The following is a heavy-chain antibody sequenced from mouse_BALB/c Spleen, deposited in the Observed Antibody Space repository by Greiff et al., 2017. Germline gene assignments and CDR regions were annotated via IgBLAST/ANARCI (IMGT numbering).Heavy chain of an antibody. CDR1: GFSLTSYG. CDR3: ARGGQYHY. Sequence: VKVVESGPGLVAPSQSLSITCTVSGFSLTSYGVHWVRQPPGKGLEWLGVIWAGGSTNYNSALMSRLSISKDNSKSQVFLKMNSLQTDDTAMYYCARGGQYHYWGQGTLVTVSA. J-gene: IGHJ3*01. V-gene: IGHV2-9*02. CDR2: IWAGGST. D-gene: IGHD5-1-1*01.